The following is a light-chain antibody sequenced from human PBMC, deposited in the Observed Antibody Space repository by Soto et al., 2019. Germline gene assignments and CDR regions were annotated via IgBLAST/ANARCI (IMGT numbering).Light chain of an antibody. Sequence: QSVLTQPASVSGSPGQSITISCTGTSSDVGAYNYVSWYQQHPGKAPKLMIYDVSNQPSGVSNRFSGSKSGNTASLTISELQAEDEADYYCSSYTSTTTYFFRTGTKVTVL. V-gene: IGLV2-14*01. CDR3: SSYTSTTTYF. J-gene: IGLJ1*01. CDR2: DVS. CDR1: SSDVGAYNY.